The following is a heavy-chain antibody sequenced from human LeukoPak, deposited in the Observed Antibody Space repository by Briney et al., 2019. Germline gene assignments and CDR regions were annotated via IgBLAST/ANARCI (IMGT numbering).Heavy chain of an antibody. J-gene: IGHJ5*02. V-gene: IGHV3-23*01. D-gene: IGHD6-19*01. CDR2: ISGSGGST. CDR1: GFTFSNYA. CDR3: ARAAAETGAFRDNWFDP. Sequence: GGSLRLSCAASGFTFSNYAMSWVRQAPGKGLEWVSVISGSGGSTYYADSVKGRLTISRDNSKNTLYLQMNSLRAEDTAVYYCARAAAETGAFRDNWFDPWGQGTLVTVSS.